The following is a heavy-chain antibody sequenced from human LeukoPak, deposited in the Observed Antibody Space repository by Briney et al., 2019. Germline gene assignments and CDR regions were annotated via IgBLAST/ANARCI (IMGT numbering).Heavy chain of an antibody. CDR3: ARGILPYYDP. CDR1: GGSISSYY. D-gene: IGHD3-10*01. CDR2: IYYSGST. J-gene: IGHJ5*02. V-gene: IGHV4-59*01. Sequence: SETLSLTCAVSGGSISSYYWSWIRQPPGKGLEWIGYIYYSGSTNYNPSLKSRVTVSVDTSKNQFSLKLSSVTAADTAVYYCARGILPYYDPWGQGTLVTVSS.